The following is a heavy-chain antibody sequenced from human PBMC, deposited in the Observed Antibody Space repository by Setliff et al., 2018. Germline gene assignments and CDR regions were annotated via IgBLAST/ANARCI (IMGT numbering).Heavy chain of an antibody. J-gene: IGHJ5*02. CDR1: GGSISSGSYY. V-gene: IGHV4-61*02. CDR2: IYTSGST. D-gene: IGHD3-10*01. Sequence: PSETLSLTCTVSGGSISSGSYYWSWIRQPAGKGLEWIGRIYTSGSTNYNPSLKSRATISVDTSKNQFSLKLSSVTAADTAVYYCARFRRGVALGWFDPWGQGTLVTVSS. CDR3: ARFRRGVALGWFDP.